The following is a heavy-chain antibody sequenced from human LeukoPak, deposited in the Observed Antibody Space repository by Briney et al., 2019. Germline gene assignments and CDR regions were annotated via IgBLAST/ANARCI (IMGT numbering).Heavy chain of an antibody. CDR3: ARGWWELLETSDAFDI. J-gene: IGHJ3*02. Sequence: PGGSLRLSCAASGFTFSSYAMSWVRQAPGKGLEWVSGISGSGDNTYYADSLKGRFTISRDNSKNTLYLQMNSLRAEDTAVYYCARGWWELLETSDAFDIWGQGTMVTVSS. CDR1: GFTFSSYA. D-gene: IGHD1-26*01. V-gene: IGHV3-23*01. CDR2: ISGSGDNT.